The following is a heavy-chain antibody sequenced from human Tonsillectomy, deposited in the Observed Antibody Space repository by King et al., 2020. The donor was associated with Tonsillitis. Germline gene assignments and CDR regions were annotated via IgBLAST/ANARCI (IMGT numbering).Heavy chain of an antibody. CDR2: ISYDGSNK. Sequence: VQLVESGGGVVQPGRSLRLSCEASGFTFSTYIMYWVRQAPGKGLEGVALISYDGSNKNYADSVKGRFTVSRDNSKNTLYLQTNSLRAEETAVYYCARSVAGTYVDHWGQGTLVTVSS. CDR1: GFTFSTYI. CDR3: ARSVAGTYVDH. V-gene: IGHV3-30*01. J-gene: IGHJ4*02. D-gene: IGHD6-19*01.